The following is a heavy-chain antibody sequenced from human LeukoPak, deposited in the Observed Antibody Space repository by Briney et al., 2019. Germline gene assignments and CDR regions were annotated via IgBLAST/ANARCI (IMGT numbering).Heavy chain of an antibody. J-gene: IGHJ4*02. CDR2: ISYDGSNK. CDR3: ARVSGYDFWSGYYGNFDY. Sequence: GGSLRLSCAASGFTFSSYAMHWVRQAPGKGLEWVAVISYDGSNKYYADSVKGRFTISRDNSKNTLYLQMNSLRAEDTAVYYCARVSGYDFWSGYYGNFDYWGQGTLVTVSS. D-gene: IGHD3-3*01. V-gene: IGHV3-30-3*01. CDR1: GFTFSSYA.